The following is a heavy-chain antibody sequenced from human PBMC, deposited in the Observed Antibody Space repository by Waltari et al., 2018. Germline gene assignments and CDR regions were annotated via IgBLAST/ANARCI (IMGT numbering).Heavy chain of an antibody. CDR2: IYSGGST. Sequence: EVQLVESGGGLVQPGGSLRLSCAASGFTVSSNYMSWVRQAPGKGLEWVSVIYSGGSTYYADSVKGRFTISRHNSKNTLYLQMNSLRAEDTAVYYCTRGDTAMRDAFDIWGQGTMVTVSS. CDR1: GFTVSSNY. V-gene: IGHV3-53*04. D-gene: IGHD5-18*01. J-gene: IGHJ3*02. CDR3: TRGDTAMRDAFDI.